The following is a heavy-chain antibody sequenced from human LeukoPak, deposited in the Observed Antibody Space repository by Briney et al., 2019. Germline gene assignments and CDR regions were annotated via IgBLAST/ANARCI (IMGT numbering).Heavy chain of an antibody. J-gene: IGHJ5*02. Sequence: PSETLSLTCTVSGGSITSSSYYWGWIRQPPGKGLEWIGSIYYGGSTYDNPSLKSRVTISVDASKNQFSLRLSSVTAADTAVYYCTRRARGWFDPWGLGTLVTVSS. CDR1: GGSITSSSYY. CDR2: IYYGGST. V-gene: IGHV4-39*01. D-gene: IGHD3-10*01. CDR3: TRRARGWFDP.